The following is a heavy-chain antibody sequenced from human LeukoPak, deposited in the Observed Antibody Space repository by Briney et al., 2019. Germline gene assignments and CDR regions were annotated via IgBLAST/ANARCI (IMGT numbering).Heavy chain of an antibody. Sequence: ASVKVSCKASGYTFTSYGISWVRQAPGQGLEWMGWISAYNGNTNYAQKLQGRVTMTTDTSTSTAYMELRSLRSDDTAVYYCARVGADGGNPDGYYYYYYMDVWGKGTTVTASS. D-gene: IGHD4-23*01. CDR3: ARVGADGGNPDGYYYYYYMDV. J-gene: IGHJ6*03. V-gene: IGHV1-18*01. CDR2: ISAYNGNT. CDR1: GYTFTSYG.